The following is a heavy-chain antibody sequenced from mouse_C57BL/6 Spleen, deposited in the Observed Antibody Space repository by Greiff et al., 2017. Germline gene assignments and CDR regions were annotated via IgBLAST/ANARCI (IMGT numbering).Heavy chain of an antibody. CDR2: IDPETGGT. CDR3: TRSGGYDDGYFDY. J-gene: IGHJ2*01. V-gene: IGHV1-15*01. Sequence: QVQLQQSGAELVRPGASVTLSCKASGYTFTDYEMHWVKQTPVHGLEWIGAIDPETGGTAYNQKFKGKAILTADKSSSTAYMELRSLTSEDSAVYYWTRSGGYDDGYFDYWGQGTTLTVSS. D-gene: IGHD2-2*01. CDR1: GYTFTDYE.